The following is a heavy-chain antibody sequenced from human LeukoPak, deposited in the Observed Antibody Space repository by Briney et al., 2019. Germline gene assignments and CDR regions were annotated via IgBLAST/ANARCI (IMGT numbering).Heavy chain of an antibody. Sequence: GGSLRLSCAASGLSFSTHAMNWVRQAPGKGLEWVSGVSESGDSTFYADSVKGRFTISRDNAKNTLYLQMNSLRPEDTAVYYCAKVLVYGGYYFDFWGQGTLVTVSA. J-gene: IGHJ4*02. V-gene: IGHV3-23*01. D-gene: IGHD4-23*01. CDR1: GLSFSTHA. CDR3: AKVLVYGGYYFDF. CDR2: VSESGDST.